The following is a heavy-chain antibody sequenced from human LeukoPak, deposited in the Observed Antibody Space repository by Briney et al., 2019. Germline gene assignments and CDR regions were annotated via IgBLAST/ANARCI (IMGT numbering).Heavy chain of an antibody. J-gene: IGHJ5*02. V-gene: IGHV4-59*01. CDR2: IYYSGNT. Sequence: SETLSLTCTVSGASISSYYWTWIRQPPGKGLEWIGFIYYSGNTNYNPSLKSRATISVDTSKNQFSLKLSSVTAADTAVYYCARGTYYYYDSSGYLFWFDPWGQGILVTVSS. D-gene: IGHD3-22*01. CDR1: GASISSYY. CDR3: ARGTYYYYDSSGYLFWFDP.